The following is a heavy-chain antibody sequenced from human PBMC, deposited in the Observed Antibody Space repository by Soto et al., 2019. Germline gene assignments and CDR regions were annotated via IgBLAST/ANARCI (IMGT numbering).Heavy chain of an antibody. CDR2: IFHSGST. Sequence: SETLSLTCSVSGGSITSGGFYWSWIRQHPEKGMEWIAYIFHSGSTDFNPSLKGRIIISADTSKNQFSLKLTSVTAADTAVYYCVRGGIAGNWFDPWGQGTLVTVSS. CDR3: VRGGIAGNWFDP. J-gene: IGHJ5*02. D-gene: IGHD6-13*01. CDR1: GGSITSGGFY. V-gene: IGHV4-31*03.